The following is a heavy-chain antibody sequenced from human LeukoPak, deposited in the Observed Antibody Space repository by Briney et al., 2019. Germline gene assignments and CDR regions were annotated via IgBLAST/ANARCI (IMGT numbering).Heavy chain of an antibody. J-gene: IGHJ4*02. D-gene: IGHD6-19*01. Sequence: GGSLRLSCAASGFAFSTYWRKWVRQAPGKGVEWFSSIKDDGSASYYVDYVKGRFTISRDNAKTSLYLRMNSLRVEDTAVYYCARQKSGVAVAGPGDHWGQGTLVTVSS. V-gene: IGHV3-7*01. CDR1: GFAFSTYW. CDR3: ARQKSGVAVAGPGDH. CDR2: IKDDGSAS.